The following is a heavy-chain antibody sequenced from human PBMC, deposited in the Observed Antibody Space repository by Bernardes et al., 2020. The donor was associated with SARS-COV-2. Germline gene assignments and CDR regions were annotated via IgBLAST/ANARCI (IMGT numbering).Heavy chain of an antibody. CDR2: INPNSRGT. J-gene: IGHJ4*02. D-gene: IGHD6-19*01. Sequence: ASVKVSCRASGYIFTGYYIHWVRQAPGQGLEWMGWINPNSRGTNNPQKFQGRLTMTKDTSSSTAYMELSGLISDDTAVYYCARIDEVTGRDYWGQGTLVTVSS. V-gene: IGHV1-2*02. CDR1: GYIFTGYY. CDR3: ARIDEVTGRDY.